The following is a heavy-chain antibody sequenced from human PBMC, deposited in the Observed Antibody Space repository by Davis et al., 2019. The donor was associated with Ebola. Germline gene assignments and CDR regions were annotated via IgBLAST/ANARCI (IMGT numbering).Heavy chain of an antibody. CDR1: GGSFSGYY. V-gene: IGHV4-34*01. CDR2: INHSGST. Sequence: MPSETLSLTCAVYGGSFSGYYWSWIRQPPGKGLEWIGEINHSGSTNYNPSLKSRVTISVDTSKNQFSLKLSSVTAADTAVYYCLVGLVEVGEYYYYYGMDVWGQGTTVTVSS. CDR3: LVGLVEVGEYYYYYGMDV. J-gene: IGHJ6*02. D-gene: IGHD6-19*01.